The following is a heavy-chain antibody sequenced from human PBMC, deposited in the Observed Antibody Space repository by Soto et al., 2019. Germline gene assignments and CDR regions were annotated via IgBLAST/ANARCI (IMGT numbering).Heavy chain of an antibody. D-gene: IGHD6-6*01. V-gene: IGHV6-1*01. J-gene: IGHJ6*02. Sequence: SQTLSLTCAISGDSVSSNSAAWNWIRQSPSRVLEWLGRTYYRSKWYNDYAVSGKSRITINPDTSTNQFSLQLNSVTPEDTAVYYCARDGSIAARIYYYGMDVWGQGTTVTVSS. CDR3: ARDGSIAARIYYYGMDV. CDR2: TYYRSKWYN. CDR1: GDSVSSNSAA.